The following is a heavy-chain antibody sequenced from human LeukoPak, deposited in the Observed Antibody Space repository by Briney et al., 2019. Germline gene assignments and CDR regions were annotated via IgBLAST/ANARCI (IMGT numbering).Heavy chain of an antibody. CDR2: IIPMFGTA. J-gene: IGHJ1*01. CDR1: GGTFNTYP. D-gene: IGHD3-22*01. V-gene: IGHV1-69*13. CDR3: ARGEPLRQNYYDGSSWDCQY. Sequence: RVSVKVSCKASGGTFNTYPISWVRQAPGQGLEWMGGIIPMFGTANYPQKFHGRITITADESANTAYMELSSLRSDDTAVYYCARGEPLRQNYYDGSSWDCQYWGQGTLVTVSS.